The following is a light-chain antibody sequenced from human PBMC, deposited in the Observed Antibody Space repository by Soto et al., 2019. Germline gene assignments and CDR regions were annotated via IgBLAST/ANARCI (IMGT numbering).Light chain of an antibody. V-gene: IGLV2-11*01. J-gene: IGLJ1*01. Sequence: QSALTQPRSLSGSPGPSVTISCTGTRSDVDDYNYVPWFKQHPGKAPKPMIYDVSERPSGVPDRFSGSKSGNTASLTISGLQAEDEADYPFISYRGTFYVCGTGIMVTVL. CDR2: DVS. CDR1: RSDVDDYNY. CDR3: ISYRGTFYV.